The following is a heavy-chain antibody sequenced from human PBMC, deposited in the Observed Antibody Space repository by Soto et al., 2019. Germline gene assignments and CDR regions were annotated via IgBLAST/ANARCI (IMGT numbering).Heavy chain of an antibody. Sequence: SETLSLTCAVYGGSFSGYYWSWIRQPPGKGLEWLGEIKPSGSTNYNPSLKSRVTISVDTSRNQFSLNLNSVTAADTAVYYCANYPTTVTSDYWGQGTLVTVSS. CDR1: GGSFSGYY. CDR2: IKPSGST. D-gene: IGHD4-17*01. V-gene: IGHV4-34*01. J-gene: IGHJ4*02. CDR3: ANYPTTVTSDY.